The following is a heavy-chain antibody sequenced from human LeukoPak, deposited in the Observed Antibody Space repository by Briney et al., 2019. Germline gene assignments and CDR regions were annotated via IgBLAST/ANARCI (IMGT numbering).Heavy chain of an antibody. V-gene: IGHV3-23*01. CDR2: ITGGGGDT. D-gene: IGHD3-10*01. CDR1: GFTFSSYA. J-gene: IGHJ4*02. CDR3: AKGSSGKRPYYFDY. Sequence: GGSLRLSCAASGFTFSSYAMSWVRQAPGEGLEWVSAITGGGGDTFHADSVKGRFTISRDNSKNTLYLQMTSLRAEDTAVYYCAKGSSGKRPYYFDYWGQGNLVTVSS.